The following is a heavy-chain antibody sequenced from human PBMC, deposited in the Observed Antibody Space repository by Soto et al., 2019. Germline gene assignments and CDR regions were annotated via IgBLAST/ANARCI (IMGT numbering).Heavy chain of an antibody. V-gene: IGHV3-23*01. J-gene: IGHJ1*01. CDR1: GFTFSSYA. Sequence: GGSLRLSCAASGFTFSSYAMSWVRQAPGKGLEWVSAISGSGGSTYYADSVKGRFTISRDNSKNTLYLQMNSLRAEDTAVCYCALPSLGGATAAEYFQHWGQGTLVTVSS. D-gene: IGHD1-26*01. CDR2: ISGSGGST. CDR3: ALPSLGGATAAEYFQH.